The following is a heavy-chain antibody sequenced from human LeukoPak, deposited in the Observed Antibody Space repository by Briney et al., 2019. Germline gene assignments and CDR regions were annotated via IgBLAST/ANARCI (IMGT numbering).Heavy chain of an antibody. V-gene: IGHV4-34*09. J-gene: IGHJ4*02. Sequence: SETLSLTCAVYGGSFSGYYWSWIRQPPGKGLEWIGYIYYSGSTYYNPSLKSRVTISVDTSKNQFSLKLSSVTAADTAVYYCARDRSDYGGFWDYWGQGTLVTVSS. CDR1: GGSFSGYY. D-gene: IGHD4-23*01. CDR2: IYYSGST. CDR3: ARDRSDYGGFWDY.